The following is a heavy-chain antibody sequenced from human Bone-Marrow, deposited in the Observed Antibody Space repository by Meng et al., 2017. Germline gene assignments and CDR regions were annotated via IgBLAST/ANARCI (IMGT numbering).Heavy chain of an antibody. Sequence: ASVKVSCKASGYTFTSYAMHWVRQAPGQRLEWMGWINAGNGNTKYSQKFQDRVTITRDTSASTAYMELSSLRSEDTAVYYCARDGLGGYFDYWSQGTLVTVSS. CDR3: ARDGLGGYFDY. D-gene: IGHD1-26*01. CDR2: INAGNGNT. CDR1: GYTFTSYA. V-gene: IGHV1-3*01. J-gene: IGHJ4*02.